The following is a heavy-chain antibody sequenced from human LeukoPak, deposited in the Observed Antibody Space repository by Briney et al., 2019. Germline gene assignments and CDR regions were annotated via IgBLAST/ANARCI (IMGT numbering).Heavy chain of an antibody. J-gene: IGHJ4*02. V-gene: IGHV1-69*13. Sequence: ASVKVSCKASGYTFTSYDINWVRQATGQGLEWMGGIIPIFGTANYAQKFQGRVTITADESTSTAYMELSSLRSEDTAVYYCARRRGSGLYPFDYWGQGTLVTVSS. CDR3: ARRRGSGLYPFDY. CDR1: GYTFTSYD. CDR2: IIPIFGTA. D-gene: IGHD6-19*01.